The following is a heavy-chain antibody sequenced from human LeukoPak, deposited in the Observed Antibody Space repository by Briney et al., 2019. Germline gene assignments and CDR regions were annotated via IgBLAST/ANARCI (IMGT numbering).Heavy chain of an antibody. CDR3: ARDFSSSYDILTGYYIGLAFDI. CDR1: GFTFSSYW. Sequence: PGGSLRLSCAASGFTFSSYWMHWVRQAPGKGLVWVSRINSDGSSTSYADSVKGRFTISRDNAKNTLYLQMNSLRAEDTAVYYCARDFSSSYDILTGYYIGLAFDIWGQGTMVTVSS. CDR2: INSDGSST. V-gene: IGHV3-74*01. J-gene: IGHJ3*02. D-gene: IGHD3-9*01.